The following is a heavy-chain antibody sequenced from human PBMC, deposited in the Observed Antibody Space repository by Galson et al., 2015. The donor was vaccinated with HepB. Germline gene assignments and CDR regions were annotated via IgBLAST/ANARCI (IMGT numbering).Heavy chain of an antibody. CDR3: ASGYCSSTSCKYYYYGMDV. V-gene: IGHV1-2*02. Sequence: SVKVSCKASGYTFTGYYMHWVRQAPGQGLEWVGWINPNSGGTNYAQKFQGRVTMTRDTSISTAYMELSRLRSDDTAVYYCASGYCSSTSCKYYYYGMDVWGQGTTVTVSS. CDR2: INPNSGGT. CDR1: GYTFTGYY. D-gene: IGHD2-2*01. J-gene: IGHJ6*02.